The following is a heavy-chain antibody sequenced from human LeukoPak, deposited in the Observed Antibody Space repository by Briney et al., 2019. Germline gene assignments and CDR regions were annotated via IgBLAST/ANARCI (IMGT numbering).Heavy chain of an antibody. V-gene: IGHV4-34*01. D-gene: IGHD3-22*01. J-gene: IGHJ4*02. CDR2: INHSGST. CDR1: GGSFSDHY. CDR3: ARMAYYYDSSAPRRDY. Sequence: SETLTLTCAVYGGSFSDHYWGWIRQPPGKGLEWIGEINHSGSTNYNPSLKSRVTISVDTSKNQFSLKLSSVTAADTAVYYCARMAYYYDSSAPRRDYWGQGTLVTVSS.